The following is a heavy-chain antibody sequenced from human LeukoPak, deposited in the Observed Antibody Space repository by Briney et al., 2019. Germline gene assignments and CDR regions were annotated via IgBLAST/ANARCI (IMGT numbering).Heavy chain of an antibody. CDR2: IFPSGST. D-gene: IGHD6-19*01. CDR1: GGSISSGPYY. V-gene: IGHV4-39*01. J-gene: IGHJ4*02. CDR3: ARHGSLSSGLYI. Sequence: SETLSLTCIVSGGSISSGPYYWGWIRQPPGKGLEWIGSIFPSGSTYSNPSLKSRVTISVDTSKNQFSLKLSSVTAADTAVYYCARHGSLSSGLYIRGQGSLATVSS.